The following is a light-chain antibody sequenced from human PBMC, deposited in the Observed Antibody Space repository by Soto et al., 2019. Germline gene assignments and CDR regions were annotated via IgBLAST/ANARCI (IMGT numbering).Light chain of an antibody. Sequence: DLQMTQSPSTQSAFVGDRVTITCRASDSISSWLAWYQQKPGKAPKLLIYKASNLASGVPSRFSGSGSGTEFTLTISSLQPDDSATYYCQQYMWTFGQGTKVDI. CDR2: KAS. CDR1: DSISSW. CDR3: QQYMWT. J-gene: IGKJ1*01. V-gene: IGKV1-5*03.